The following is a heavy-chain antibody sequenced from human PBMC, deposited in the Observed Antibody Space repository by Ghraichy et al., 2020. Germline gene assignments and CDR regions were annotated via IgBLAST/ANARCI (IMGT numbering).Heavy chain of an antibody. D-gene: IGHD3-16*01. Sequence: GGSLRLSCATSTFTFGSYWMHWVRQAPGKGLVWVSRINPDGSSTTYADSVKGRFTISRDNAKNTLHVQMNSLRAEDTAVYYCATGESSPSWGYFDYWGQGTLVTVSS. CDR2: INPDGSST. V-gene: IGHV3-74*01. J-gene: IGHJ4*02. CDR1: TFTFGSYW. CDR3: ATGESSPSWGYFDY.